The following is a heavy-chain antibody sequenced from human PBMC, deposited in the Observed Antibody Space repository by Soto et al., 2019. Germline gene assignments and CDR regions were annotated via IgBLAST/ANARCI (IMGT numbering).Heavy chain of an antibody. CDR2: ISYDGSNK. CDR1: GFTFSSYA. V-gene: IGHV3-30-3*01. D-gene: IGHD4-17*01. J-gene: IGHJ6*02. CDR3: ARPHYGDYVAYYYYGMDV. Sequence: QVQLVESGGGVVQPGRSLRLSCAASGFTFSSYAMHWVRQAPGKGLEWVAVISYDGSNKYYAASVKGRFTISRDNSKNTLYLQMNRLRAEDTAVYYCARPHYGDYVAYYYYGMDVWGQGTTVTVSS.